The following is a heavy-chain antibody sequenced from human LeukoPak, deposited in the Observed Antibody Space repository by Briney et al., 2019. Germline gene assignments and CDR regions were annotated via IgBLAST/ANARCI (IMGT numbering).Heavy chain of an antibody. D-gene: IGHD3-9*01. Sequence: GGSLRLSCAASGFTFSSYSMNWVRQAPGKGLEWVSSISSSSSYIYYADSVKGRFTISRDNAKNSLYLQMNSLRAEDTAVYYCARAGLRYFDWSIGDDYYYYMDVWGKGTTVTVSS. CDR3: ARAGLRYFDWSIGDDYYYYMDV. CDR1: GFTFSSYS. CDR2: ISSSSSYI. V-gene: IGHV3-21*01. J-gene: IGHJ6*03.